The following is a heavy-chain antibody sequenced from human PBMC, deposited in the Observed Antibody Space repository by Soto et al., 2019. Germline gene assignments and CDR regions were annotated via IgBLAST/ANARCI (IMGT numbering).Heavy chain of an antibody. V-gene: IGHV4-59*08. J-gene: IGHJ3*02. CDR1: GGSISSYY. Sequence: PSETLSLTCTVSGGSISSYYWSWIRQPPGKGLEWIGYIYYSGSTNYNPSLKSRVTISVDTSKNQFSLKLSSVTAADTAVYYCARQEFPDPYCGGDCYTIWAFDIWGQGTMVTVSS. CDR2: IYYSGST. CDR3: ARQEFPDPYCGGDCYTIWAFDI. D-gene: IGHD2-21*01.